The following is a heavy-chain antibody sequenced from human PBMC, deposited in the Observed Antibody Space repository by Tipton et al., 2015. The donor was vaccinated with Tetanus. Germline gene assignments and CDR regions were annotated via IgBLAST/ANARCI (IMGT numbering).Heavy chain of an antibody. CDR1: GFTFSSYG. CDR3: ARESSYYDYVWGSYPTY. V-gene: IGHV3-33*01. D-gene: IGHD3-16*02. J-gene: IGHJ4*02. Sequence: LSLTCAASGFTFSSYGMHWVRQAPGKGLEWVAVIWYDGSNKYYADSVKGRFTISRDNSKNTLYLQMNSLRAEDTAVYYCARESSYYDYVWGSYPTYWGQGTLVTVSS. CDR2: IWYDGSNK.